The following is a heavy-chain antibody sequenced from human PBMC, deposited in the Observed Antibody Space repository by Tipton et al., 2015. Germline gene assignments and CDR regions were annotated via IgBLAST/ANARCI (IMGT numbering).Heavy chain of an antibody. CDR2: ISYSGST. D-gene: IGHD5-24*01. Sequence: LRLSCTVSGGSVSTSNYYWGWIRQSPGKGLEWIGYISYSGSTHYNPSLKRRVTISLDTSKNQFSLTLNSVTAADTAVYYCARDLEHGMDVWGQGTQVTVSS. CDR3: ARDLEHGMDV. J-gene: IGHJ6*02. CDR1: GGSVSTSNYY. V-gene: IGHV4-61*01.